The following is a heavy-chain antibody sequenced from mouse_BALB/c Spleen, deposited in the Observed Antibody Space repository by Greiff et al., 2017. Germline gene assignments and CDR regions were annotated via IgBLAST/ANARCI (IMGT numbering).Heavy chain of an antibody. J-gene: IGHJ4*01. Sequence: VQLVESGAELARPGASVKMSCKASGYTFTSYTMHWVKQRPGQGLEWIGYINPSSGYTNYNQKFKDKATLTADKSSSTAYMQLSSLTSEDSAVYYCVEGYAMDYWGQGTSVTVSS. CDR2: INPSSGYT. CDR3: VEGYAMDY. CDR1: GYTFTSYT. V-gene: IGHV1-4*01.